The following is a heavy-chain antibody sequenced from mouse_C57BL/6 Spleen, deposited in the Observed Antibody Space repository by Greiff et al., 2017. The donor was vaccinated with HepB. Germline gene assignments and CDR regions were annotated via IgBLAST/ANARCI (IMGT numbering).Heavy chain of an antibody. Sequence: VQLQQSGAELVRPGASVKLSCTASGFNIKDDYMHWVKQRPEQGLEWIGWIDPENGDTEYASKFQGKATITADTSSNTAYLQLRSLTSEDTAVYYCTTPITTVVGRGGYWGQGTTLTVSS. V-gene: IGHV14-4*01. D-gene: IGHD1-1*01. J-gene: IGHJ2*01. CDR1: GFNIKDDY. CDR3: TTPITTVVGRGGY. CDR2: IDPENGDT.